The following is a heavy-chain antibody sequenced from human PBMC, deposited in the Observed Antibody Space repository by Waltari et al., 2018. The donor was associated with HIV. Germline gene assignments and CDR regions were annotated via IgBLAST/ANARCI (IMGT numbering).Heavy chain of an antibody. D-gene: IGHD4-17*01. Sequence: QVQLQESGPGLVKPSETLSLTCTVSGGSINSYYWSWIRQPPGKGLEWIGYIYYSGSTNYNPSRKSRVTISVDTSKNQFSLRLSSVTAADTAVYYCARDRGTSVITRRWYVDLWGRGALVTVSS. CDR1: GGSINSYY. J-gene: IGHJ2*01. V-gene: IGHV4-59*01. CDR3: ARDRGTSVITRRWYVDL. CDR2: IYYSGST.